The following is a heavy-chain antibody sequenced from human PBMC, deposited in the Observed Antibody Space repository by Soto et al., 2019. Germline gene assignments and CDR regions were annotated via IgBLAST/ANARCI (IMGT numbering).Heavy chain of an antibody. Sequence: GGSLRLSCAASGFTFSSYGMHWVRQAPGKGLEWVAVISYDGSNKYYADSVKGRFTISRDNSKNTLYLQVNSLRAEDTAVYYCAKDGNSSSWLRYYYYYGMDVWGQGTTVTVSS. D-gene: IGHD6-13*01. V-gene: IGHV3-30*18. J-gene: IGHJ6*02. CDR3: AKDGNSSSWLRYYYYYGMDV. CDR1: GFTFSSYG. CDR2: ISYDGSNK.